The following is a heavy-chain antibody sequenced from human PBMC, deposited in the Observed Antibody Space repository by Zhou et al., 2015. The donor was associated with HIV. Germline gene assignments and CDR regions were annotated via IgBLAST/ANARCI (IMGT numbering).Heavy chain of an antibody. CDR2: ISGYNGHS. Sequence: QVQLVQSGAEVKKPGASVKVSCKASGYIFTDHGISWVRQAPGQGLEWMGWISGYNGHSNYAQKVQDRVTMTTDTSTNTAYLELRGLSSDDTAVYFCARDLWDYWGQGTLVTVSS. V-gene: IGHV1-18*01. CDR3: ARDLWDY. J-gene: IGHJ4*02. D-gene: IGHD1-26*01. CDR1: GYIFTDHG.